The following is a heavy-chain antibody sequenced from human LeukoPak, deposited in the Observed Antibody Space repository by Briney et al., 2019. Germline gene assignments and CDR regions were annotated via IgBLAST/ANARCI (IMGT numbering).Heavy chain of an antibody. V-gene: IGHV4-59*01. CDR2: IYYSGST. Sequence: SETLSLTCTVSGDSISSYYWSWIRQPPGKGLEWIGYIYYSGSTNYNPSLKSRVTISVDTSKNQFSLKLSSVTAADTAVYYCARERTPGSGLDYWGQGTLVTVSS. CDR3: ARERTPGSGLDY. D-gene: IGHD1-1*01. J-gene: IGHJ4*02. CDR1: GDSISSYY.